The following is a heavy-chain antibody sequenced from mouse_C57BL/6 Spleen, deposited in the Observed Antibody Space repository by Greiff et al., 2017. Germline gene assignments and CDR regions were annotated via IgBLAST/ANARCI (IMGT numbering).Heavy chain of an antibody. CDR3: ARGYDYWYFDV. CDR2: INPNNGGT. CDR1: GYTFTDYN. Sequence: SGPELVKPGASVKMSCKASGYTFTDYNMHWVKQSHGKSLEWIGYINPNNGGTSYNQKFKGKATLTVNKSSSTAYMELRILTSEDSAVYYCARGYDYWYFDVWGTGTTVTVSS. J-gene: IGHJ1*03. D-gene: IGHD2-3*01. V-gene: IGHV1-22*01.